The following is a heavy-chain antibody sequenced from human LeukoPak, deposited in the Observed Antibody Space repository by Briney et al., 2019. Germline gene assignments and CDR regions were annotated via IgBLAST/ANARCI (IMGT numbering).Heavy chain of an antibody. J-gene: IGHJ3*02. Sequence: PGGSLRLSCAASGFTFSSYWMSWVRQAPGKGREWVANIKKDGSEKYYVDCVKGRFTISRDNAKNSLYLQMNSLRAEDTAVYYCARDREWELPADAFDIWGQGTMVTVSS. CDR3: ARDREWELPADAFDI. CDR1: GFTFSSYW. D-gene: IGHD1-26*01. CDR2: IKKDGSEK. V-gene: IGHV3-7*01.